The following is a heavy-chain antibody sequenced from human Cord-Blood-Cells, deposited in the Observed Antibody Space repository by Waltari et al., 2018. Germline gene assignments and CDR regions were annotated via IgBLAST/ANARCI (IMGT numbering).Heavy chain of an antibody. J-gene: IGHJ3*02. CDR1: GFTVSSNY. Sequence: EVQLVESGGGLVQPGGSLILSCAASGFTVSSNYMSWVRQAPGKGLEWVSVIYSGGSTYYADSVKGRFTISRHNSKNTLYLQMNSLRAEDTAVYYCARDQSDAFDIWGQGTMVTVSS. CDR3: ARDQSDAFDI. V-gene: IGHV3-53*04. CDR2: IYSGGST.